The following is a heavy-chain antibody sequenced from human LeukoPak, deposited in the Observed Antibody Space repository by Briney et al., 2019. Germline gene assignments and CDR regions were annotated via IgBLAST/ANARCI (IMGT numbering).Heavy chain of an antibody. CDR3: ARDGYFDY. Sequence: AASVTVSCKASGYTFTNYIISWVRQAPGQGLEWMGWINTDSGDTKYAQKLQGRVSMTTDTSTSTAYMELRSLRSDDTAFYYCARDGYFDYWGHGTLVTVSS. J-gene: IGHJ4*01. CDR1: GYTFTNYI. V-gene: IGHV1-18*04. CDR2: INTDSGDT.